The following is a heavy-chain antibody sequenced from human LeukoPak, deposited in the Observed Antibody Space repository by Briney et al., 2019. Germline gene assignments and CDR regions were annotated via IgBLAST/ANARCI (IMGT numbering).Heavy chain of an antibody. CDR1: GFTFSSYA. V-gene: IGHV3-30-3*01. J-gene: IGHJ4*02. CDR3: ARDQTVITGFDY. Sequence: GGSLRLSCAASGFTFSSYAMHWVRQAPGKGLGWVAVISYDGSNKTYADSVKGRLTICRDNSKNTLYLQMNSLRAEATAVYYCARDQTVITGFDYWGQGTLVTVSS. D-gene: IGHD4-17*01. CDR2: ISYDGSNK.